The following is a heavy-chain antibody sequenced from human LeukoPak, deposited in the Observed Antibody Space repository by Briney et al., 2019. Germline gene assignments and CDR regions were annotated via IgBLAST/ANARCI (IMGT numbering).Heavy chain of an antibody. J-gene: IGHJ5*02. Sequence: SETLSLTCTVSSGSISGHYWSWIRQSPGRGLEWIGNIYTSGITKYNPSLNSRVTISIDTSKNRLSLKVTSMTAADTAIYYCARQAQDGTDNYFDPWGRGILVTVSS. V-gene: IGHV4-4*09. CDR3: ARQAQDGTDNYFDP. CDR2: IYTSGIT. CDR1: SGSISGHY. D-gene: IGHD1-14*01.